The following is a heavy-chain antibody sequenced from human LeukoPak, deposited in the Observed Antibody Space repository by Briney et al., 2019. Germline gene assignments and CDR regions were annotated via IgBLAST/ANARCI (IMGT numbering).Heavy chain of an antibody. Sequence: GGSLRLSCAASGFTFSSYAMHWVRQAPGKGLEWVAVISYDGSNKYYADSVKGRFTISRDNSKNTLYLQMNSLRAEDTAVYYCARDLNSIAVAGTGGYWGQGTLVTVSS. CDR2: ISYDGSNK. D-gene: IGHD6-19*01. CDR1: GFTFSSYA. CDR3: ARDLNSIAVAGTGGY. V-gene: IGHV3-30-3*01. J-gene: IGHJ4*02.